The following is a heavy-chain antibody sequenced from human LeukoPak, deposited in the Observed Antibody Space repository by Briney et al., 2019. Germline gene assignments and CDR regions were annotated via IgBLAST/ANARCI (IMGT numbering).Heavy chain of an antibody. CDR3: ARDVLHPYCGGDCFPPFDY. J-gene: IGHJ4*02. V-gene: IGHV1-18*01. D-gene: IGHD2-21*01. CDR1: GYTFTSYG. CDR2: ISAYNGNT. Sequence: ASVKVSCKASGYTFTSYGISWVRQAPGQGLEWMGWISAYNGNTNYAQKLQGRFTMTTDTSTSTAYMELRSLRSDDTAVYYCARDVLHPYCGGDCFPPFDYWGQGTLVTVSS.